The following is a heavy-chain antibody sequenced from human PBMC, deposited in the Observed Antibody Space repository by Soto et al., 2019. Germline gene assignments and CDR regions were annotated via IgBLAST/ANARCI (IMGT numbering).Heavy chain of an antibody. Sequence: EVQLVESGGGLIQPGGSLRLSCAASGFTVRVDSMIWVRQAPGKGLEWVSLFYNTGFIHYADSVKGRFTISRDNSKNTLYLQMNSLRADDTAVYFCARHDWLDPWGQGTLVTVSS. CDR3: ARHDWLDP. CDR2: FYNTGFI. CDR1: GFTVRVDS. V-gene: IGHV3-53*01. J-gene: IGHJ5*02.